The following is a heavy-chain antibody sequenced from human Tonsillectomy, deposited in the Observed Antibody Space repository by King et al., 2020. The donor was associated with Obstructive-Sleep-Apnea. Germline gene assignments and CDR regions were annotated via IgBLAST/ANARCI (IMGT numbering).Heavy chain of an antibody. CDR2: IKSQTDGGTT. CDR1: GFTFSNTW. CDR3: TTGLWSGESNFDY. Sequence: VQLVESGGGLVKPGESLRLSCAASGFTFSNTWMSWVRQAPGKGMEWVGRIKSQTDGGTTDNAAPVQGRFTNSRDDSKNTLFLQMNSLKTEDTAVYFCTTGLWSGESNFDYWGQGTLVTVSS. J-gene: IGHJ4*02. V-gene: IGHV3-15*01. D-gene: IGHD3-10*01.